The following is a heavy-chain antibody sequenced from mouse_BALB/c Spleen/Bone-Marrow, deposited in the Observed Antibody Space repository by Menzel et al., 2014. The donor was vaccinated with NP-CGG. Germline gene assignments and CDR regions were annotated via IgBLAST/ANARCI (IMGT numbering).Heavy chain of an antibody. V-gene: IGHV5-4*02. CDR3: ARDGNFAMDY. CDR1: GFTFSDYY. CDR2: INDGGSYT. Sequence: EVKLMESGGGLVKPGGSLKLSCAVSGFTFSDYYMYWVRQNPEKRLEWVATINDGGSYTYYPDSVKGRFTISRDNAKNSLYLQMSSLKSEDTAMYYCARDGNFAMDYWGQGTSVTVSS. D-gene: IGHD2-1*01. J-gene: IGHJ4*01.